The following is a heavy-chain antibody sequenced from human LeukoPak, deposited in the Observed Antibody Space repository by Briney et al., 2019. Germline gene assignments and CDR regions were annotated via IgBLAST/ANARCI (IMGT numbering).Heavy chain of an antibody. Sequence: GGSLRLSCAASGFTFSSYAMRWVRQAPGKGLVWVSRINSDGSSTSYADSVKGRFTISRDNAKNTLYLQMNSLRAEDTAVYYCARGAYGDSCVDYWGQGTLVTVSS. J-gene: IGHJ4*02. D-gene: IGHD4-17*01. CDR1: GFTFSSYA. CDR2: INSDGSST. CDR3: ARGAYGDSCVDY. V-gene: IGHV3-74*01.